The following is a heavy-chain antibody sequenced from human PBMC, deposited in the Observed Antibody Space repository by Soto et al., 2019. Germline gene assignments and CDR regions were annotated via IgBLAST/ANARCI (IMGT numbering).Heavy chain of an antibody. CDR1: GFTFSSYA. Sequence: GGSLRLSCAASGFTFSSYAMSWVRQAPGKGLEWVSAISGSGGSTYYADSVKGRFTISRDNSKNTLYLQMNSLRAGDTAVYYCAKVLNPLRFLEWLLERGGMDFDYWGQGTLVTVSS. J-gene: IGHJ4*02. CDR3: AKVLNPLRFLEWLLERGGMDFDY. V-gene: IGHV3-23*01. D-gene: IGHD3-3*01. CDR2: ISGSGGST.